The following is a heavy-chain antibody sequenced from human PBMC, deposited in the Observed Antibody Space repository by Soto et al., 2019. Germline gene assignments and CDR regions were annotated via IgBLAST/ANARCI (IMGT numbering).Heavy chain of an antibody. Sequence: PSQTLSLTCAISGDSVSSNSAAWNWIRQSPSRGLEWLGRTYYRSKWYNDYAVSVKSRITINPDTSKNQFSLQLNSVTPEDTAVYYCARDRQQWLALRDYYYGMDVWGQGTTVTVSS. CDR1: GDSVSSNSAA. CDR2: TYYRSKWYN. V-gene: IGHV6-1*01. D-gene: IGHD6-19*01. CDR3: ARDRQQWLALRDYYYGMDV. J-gene: IGHJ6*02.